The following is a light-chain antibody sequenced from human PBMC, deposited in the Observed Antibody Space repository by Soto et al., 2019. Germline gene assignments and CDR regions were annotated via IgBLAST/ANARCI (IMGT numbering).Light chain of an antibody. J-gene: IGKJ3*01. Sequence: SLVTLPLYPGETATLSCRARQSVNANYLAWYQHKPGQAPRLLIYDASTRATGTPDRFSGSGSGTDFTLTIRRLEPEDFALHYCHQYCESLQVPFGGVTNVDIK. CDR2: DAS. CDR1: QSVNANY. CDR3: HQYCESLQVP. V-gene: IGKV3-20*01.